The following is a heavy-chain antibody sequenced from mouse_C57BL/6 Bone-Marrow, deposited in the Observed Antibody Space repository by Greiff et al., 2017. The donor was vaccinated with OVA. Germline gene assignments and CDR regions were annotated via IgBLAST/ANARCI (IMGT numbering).Heavy chain of an antibody. CDR3: ARDYYGSSPYAMDY. V-gene: IGHV1-75*01. CDR2: IFPGSGST. Sequence: QVQLKESGPELVKPGASVKISCKASGYTFTDYYINWVKQRPGQGLEWIGWIFPGSGSTYYNEKFKGKATLTVDKSSSTAYMLLSSLTSEDSAVYFCARDYYGSSPYAMDYWGQGTSVTVSS. D-gene: IGHD1-1*01. J-gene: IGHJ4*01. CDR1: GYTFTDYY.